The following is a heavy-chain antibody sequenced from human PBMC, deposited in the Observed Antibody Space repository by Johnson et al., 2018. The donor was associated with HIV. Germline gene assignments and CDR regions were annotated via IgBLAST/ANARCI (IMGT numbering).Heavy chain of an antibody. D-gene: IGHD3-16*01. Sequence: QVQLVESGGGVVQPGRSLSLSCAASGFTFSSYAIHWVRQAPGKGLEWVAVISYDGSNKYYADSVKGRFTISRDNAKNNLYLQINSLIPEATAVYYCARANLSLFGGVNDAFDVWGQGTMVTVSS. CDR2: ISYDGSNK. J-gene: IGHJ3*01. CDR3: ARANLSLFGGVNDAFDV. CDR1: GFTFSSYA. V-gene: IGHV3-30*04.